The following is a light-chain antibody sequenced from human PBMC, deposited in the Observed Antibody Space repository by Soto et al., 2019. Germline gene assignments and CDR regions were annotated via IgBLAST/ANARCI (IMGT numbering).Light chain of an antibody. V-gene: IGLV2-14*01. CDR1: SSDVGGYNY. Sequence: QSVLTQPASVSGSPGQSITISCTGTSSDVGGYNYVSWYQQHPGKAPKLMIYGVTNRPSGVSNRFSASKSGNTASLTISGLQAEDEADYYCSSYTSSSFVVFGGGTKVTVL. J-gene: IGLJ2*01. CDR2: GVT. CDR3: SSYTSSSFVV.